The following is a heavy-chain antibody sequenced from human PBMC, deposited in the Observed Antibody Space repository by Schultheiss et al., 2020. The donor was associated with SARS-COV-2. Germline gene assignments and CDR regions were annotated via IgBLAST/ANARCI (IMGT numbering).Heavy chain of an antibody. CDR1: GFIFSNYA. J-gene: IGHJ4*02. D-gene: IGHD2-2*01. CDR3: AKFRPGYCSSTSCPFFDY. Sequence: GGSLRLSCAASGFIFSNYAMNWVRQAPGKGLEWVSAISGSGGSTYYADSVKGRFTISRDNSKNTLYLQMNSLRAEDTAVYYCAKFRPGYCSSTSCPFFDYWGQGTLVTVSS. V-gene: IGHV3-23*01. CDR2: ISGSGGST.